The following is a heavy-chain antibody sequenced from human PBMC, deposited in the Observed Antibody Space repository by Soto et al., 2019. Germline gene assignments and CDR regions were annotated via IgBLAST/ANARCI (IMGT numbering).Heavy chain of an antibody. CDR3: AIALVWFGELSLSGPLSPYGMDV. D-gene: IGHD3-10*01. Sequence: QVQLVESGGGVVQPGRSLRLSCAASGFTFSSYGMHWVRQAPGKGLEWVAVISYDGSNKYYADSVKGRFTISRDNSKNTLYLQMNSLRAEDTAVYYCAIALVWFGELSLSGPLSPYGMDVWGQGTTVTVSS. V-gene: IGHV3-30*03. J-gene: IGHJ6*02. CDR1: GFTFSSYG. CDR2: ISYDGSNK.